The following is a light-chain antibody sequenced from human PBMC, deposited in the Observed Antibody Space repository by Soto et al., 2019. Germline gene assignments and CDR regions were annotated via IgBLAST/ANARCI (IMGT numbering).Light chain of an antibody. CDR2: GAS. V-gene: IGKV3-15*01. J-gene: IGKJ1*01. CDR1: QSVSSN. CDR3: QQYNNWPRT. Sequence: DIVMTQSPATLSVSPGERATLSCRASQSVSSNLAWYQQKPGQAPSLLISGASTRATGIPARFSGSGSGTDATITISSREAEDFAVYYWQQYNNWPRTFGQGTKVEIK.